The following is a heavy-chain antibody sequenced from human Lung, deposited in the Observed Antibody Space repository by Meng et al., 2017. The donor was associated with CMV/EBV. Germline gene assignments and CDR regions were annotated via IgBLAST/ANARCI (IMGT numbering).Heavy chain of an antibody. V-gene: IGHV1-18*01. D-gene: IGHD6-19*01. CDR1: GYTFISYG. Sequence: SCKASGYTFISYGITWVRQAPGQGLEWMEWISGYNGNTNYAQKLQGRVTVTTDTSTSTAYLELRSLRSDDTAVYYCARAPVADTIFDYWGQGTLVTVSS. CDR2: ISGYNGNT. CDR3: ARAPVADTIFDY. J-gene: IGHJ4*02.